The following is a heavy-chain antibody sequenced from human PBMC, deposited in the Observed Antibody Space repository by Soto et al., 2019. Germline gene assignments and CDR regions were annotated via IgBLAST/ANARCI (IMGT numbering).Heavy chain of an antibody. CDR3: AKSLSAIPGDY. J-gene: IGHJ4*02. Sequence: TGGSLRLSCAASGFTFSSYWMSWVRQGPGKGPEWVANIKQDGSEKYYVDSVKGRFTISRDNAKNSLYLQMTSLRAEDTAVYHCAKSLSAIPGDYWGQGTRVTVSS. V-gene: IGHV3-7*05. CDR1: GFTFSSYW. CDR2: IKQDGSEK. D-gene: IGHD2-2*01.